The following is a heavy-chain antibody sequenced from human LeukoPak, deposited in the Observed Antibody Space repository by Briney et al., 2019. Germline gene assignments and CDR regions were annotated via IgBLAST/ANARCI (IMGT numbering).Heavy chain of an antibody. V-gene: IGHV4-34*01. CDR3: ARARGQAAARPMFFY. CDR1: GGSFSGYY. D-gene: IGHD6-6*01. Sequence: NPSETLSLTCAVYGGSFSGYYWSWIRQPPGKGLEWIGEINHSGSTNYNPSLKSRVTISVDTSKNQFSLKLSSVTAADTAVYYCARARGQAAARPMFFYWGQGTLVTVSS. CDR2: INHSGST. J-gene: IGHJ4*02.